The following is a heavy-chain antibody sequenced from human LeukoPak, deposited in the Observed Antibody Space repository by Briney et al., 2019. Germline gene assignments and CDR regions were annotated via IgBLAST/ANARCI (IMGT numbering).Heavy chain of an antibody. V-gene: IGHV4-30-4*01. Sequence: SQTLSLTCTVSGGSIRSGNYYWSWIRQPPGKGLEWIGYIYDSGSTYYNRSLQSRVTISVDTSKNQFSLKLSSVTAAGTAVYYCARYGDYGFDHWGQGTLVTVSS. CDR1: GGSIRSGNYY. J-gene: IGHJ4*02. CDR2: IYDSGST. CDR3: ARYGDYGFDH. D-gene: IGHD4-17*01.